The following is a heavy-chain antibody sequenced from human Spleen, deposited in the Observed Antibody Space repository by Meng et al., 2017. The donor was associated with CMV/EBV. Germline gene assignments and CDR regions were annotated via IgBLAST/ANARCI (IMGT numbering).Heavy chain of an antibody. D-gene: IGHD2-2*02. Sequence: GESLKISWAASGFSLKDYTMHWVRQAPGKGLEWVSLINRDGDIIYYADFVGGRFTISRDNSKNSLSLQMNSLRTEDTALYYCAKERYCSSSRCYTALDHWGQGTLVTVSS. J-gene: IGHJ4*02. CDR1: GFSLKDYT. CDR3: AKERYCSSSRCYTALDH. V-gene: IGHV3-43*01. CDR2: INRDGDII.